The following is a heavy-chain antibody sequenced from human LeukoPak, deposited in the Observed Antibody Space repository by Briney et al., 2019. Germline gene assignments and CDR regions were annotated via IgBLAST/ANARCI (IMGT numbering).Heavy chain of an antibody. CDR3: ARGLMGGYPHFDY. D-gene: IGHD3-22*01. CDR1: GFTFSSYS. CDR2: ISSSSSYI. V-gene: IGHV3-21*04. Sequence: GGSLRLSCAASGFTFSSYSMNWVRQAPGKGLEWVSSISSSSSYIYYADSVKGRFTISRGNAKNPVYLQMNSLRAEDTALYYCARGLMGGYPHFDYWGQGTLVTVSS. J-gene: IGHJ4*02.